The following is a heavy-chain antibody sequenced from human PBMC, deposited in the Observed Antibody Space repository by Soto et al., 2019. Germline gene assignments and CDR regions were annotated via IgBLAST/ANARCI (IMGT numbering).Heavy chain of an antibody. Sequence: EVQLLESGGGLERPGGSLRLSCAVSGFTFGNYAMTWVRQATGKGLEWVSSVSGSGADTYYADSVKGRFTISRDNSKSTLYLQMTSLRAEDTALYYCAKDHDYYSSGPKWGQGTLVIVSS. CDR1: GFTFGNYA. V-gene: IGHV3-23*01. CDR3: AKDHDYYSSGPK. D-gene: IGHD3-22*01. CDR2: VSGSGADT. J-gene: IGHJ4*02.